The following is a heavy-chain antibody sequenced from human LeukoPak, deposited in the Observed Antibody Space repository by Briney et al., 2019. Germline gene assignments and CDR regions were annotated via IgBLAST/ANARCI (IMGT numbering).Heavy chain of an antibody. CDR1: GGTFSSYA. Sequence: ASVKVSCKASGGTFSSYAISWVRQAPGQGLEWMGGIIPIFGTANYAQKFQGRVTITTDESTSTAYMELSSLRSEDTAVYYCARGPKYGSSWYGGLDYWGQGTLVTVSS. J-gene: IGHJ4*02. CDR3: ARGPKYGSSWYGGLDY. CDR2: IIPIFGTA. V-gene: IGHV1-69*05. D-gene: IGHD6-13*01.